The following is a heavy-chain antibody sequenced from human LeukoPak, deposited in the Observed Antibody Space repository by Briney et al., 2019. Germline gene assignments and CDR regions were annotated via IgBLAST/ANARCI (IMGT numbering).Heavy chain of an antibody. CDR2: ISYEDGSNK. D-gene: IGHD2/OR15-2a*01. V-gene: IGHV3-30*04. J-gene: IGHJ6*02. CDR1: GFTFRSFV. CDR3: ASYLTSIPSGMDV. Sequence: PGGSLRLSCAASGFTFRSFVMHWVRQAPGKGLEWVAAISYEDGSNKYYADSVKGRFTISRDNGRNTLYLQMYSLRAEDTAVYYCASYLTSIPSGMDVWGQGTTVTVSS.